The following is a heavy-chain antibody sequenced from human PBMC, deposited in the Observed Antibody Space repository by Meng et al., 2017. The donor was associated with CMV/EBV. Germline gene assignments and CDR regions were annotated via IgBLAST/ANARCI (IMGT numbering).Heavy chain of an antibody. Sequence: GESLKISCAASGFTFSSYSMNWVRQAPGKGLEWVAVISYDGSNKYYADSVKGRFTISRDNSKNTLYLQMNSLRAEDTAVYYCHSRCSGDGYTNFDYWGQGTLVTVSS. CDR1: GFTFSSYS. J-gene: IGHJ4*02. CDR3: HSRCSGDGYTNFDY. D-gene: IGHD5-24*01. CDR2: ISYDGSNK. V-gene: IGHV3-30*03.